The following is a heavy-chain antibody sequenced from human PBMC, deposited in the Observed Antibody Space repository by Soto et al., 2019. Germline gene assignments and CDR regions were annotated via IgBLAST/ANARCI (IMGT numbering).Heavy chain of an antibody. D-gene: IGHD3-22*01. CDR1: GYTLTELS. V-gene: IGHV1-24*01. Sequence: GASVKVSCKVSGYTLTELSMHWVRQAPGKGLEWMGGFDPEDGETIYAQKFQGRVTMTEDTSTDTAYMELSSLRSEDTAVYYCARDYYDSSGYRDAFDIWGQGTMVTVSS. CDR3: ARDYYDSSGYRDAFDI. J-gene: IGHJ3*02. CDR2: FDPEDGET.